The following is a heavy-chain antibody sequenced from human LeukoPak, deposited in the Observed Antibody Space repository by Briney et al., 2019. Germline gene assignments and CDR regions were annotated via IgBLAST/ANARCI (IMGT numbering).Heavy chain of an antibody. CDR3: ARRYYYNLGSFPFDF. D-gene: IGHD3-10*01. J-gene: IGHJ4*02. V-gene: IGHV4-34*01. CDR1: GGPFSGYF. CDR2: IHNSGTT. Sequence: SETLSLTCAVSGGPFSGYFWSWIRQPPGKGLEWIGEIHNSGTTNYNPSLNSQVTISEDTSKNQIYLNLRSVTAADTAVYYCARRYYYNLGSFPFDFWGQGTLVTVSS.